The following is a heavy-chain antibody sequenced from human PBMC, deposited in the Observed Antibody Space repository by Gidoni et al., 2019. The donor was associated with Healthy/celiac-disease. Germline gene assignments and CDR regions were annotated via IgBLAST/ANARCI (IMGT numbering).Heavy chain of an antibody. V-gene: IGHV4-34*01. J-gene: IGHJ4*02. Sequence: QVQLQQWGAGLLKPSETLSLTCAVYGGSFSGYYWSWIRQPPGKGLEWIGEINHSGSTNYNPSLKSRVTISVDTSKNQCSLKLSSVTAADTAVYYCAVVGYCSSTSCYDYWGQGTLVTVSS. CDR2: INHSGST. D-gene: IGHD2-2*01. CDR3: AVVGYCSSTSCYDY. CDR1: GGSFSGYY.